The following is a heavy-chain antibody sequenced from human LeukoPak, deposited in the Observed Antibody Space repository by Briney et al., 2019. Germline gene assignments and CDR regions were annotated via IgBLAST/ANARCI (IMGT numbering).Heavy chain of an antibody. CDR2: IYSGGST. J-gene: IGHJ6*03. D-gene: IGHD3-10*01. V-gene: IGHV3-53*01. CDR3: ARGSGSYRTPYYYMDV. CDR1: GFTVSSNY. Sequence: PGGSLRLSCVASGFTVSSNYMSWVRQAPGKGLEWGSVIYSGGSTYDADSVKGRFTISRDTSTNTLYLQMNSLRAEDTPVYYCARGSGSYRTPYYYMDVWGTGTTVTVSS.